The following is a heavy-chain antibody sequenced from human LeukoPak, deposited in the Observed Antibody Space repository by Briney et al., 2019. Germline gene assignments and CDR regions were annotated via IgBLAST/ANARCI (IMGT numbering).Heavy chain of an antibody. V-gene: IGHV4-59*08. CDR2: IYYSGRP. CDR1: GDSMNSYY. Sequence: ASETLSLTCSVSGDSMNSYYCSWIRQSPGKGLEWIGYIYYSGRPNYNPSLKSRVTISVDTSKNQFSLKLSSVTTADTAVYYCARHVRLQPFDYWGQGTLVTVSS. D-gene: IGHD1-1*01. CDR3: ARHVRLQPFDY. J-gene: IGHJ4*02.